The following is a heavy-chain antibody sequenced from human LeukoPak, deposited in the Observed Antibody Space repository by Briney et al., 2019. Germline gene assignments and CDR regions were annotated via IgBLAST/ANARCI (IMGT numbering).Heavy chain of an antibody. CDR2: IYYSGST. CDR3: ARYSSGWYVYY. D-gene: IGHD6-19*01. J-gene: IGHJ4*02. V-gene: IGHV4-59*12. CDR1: GGSISNYY. Sequence: SETLSLTCTVSGGSISNYYWSWIRQPPGQGLEWIGYIYYSGSTNYNPSLKSRVTISVDPSKNQLSLKLSSVTAADTAVYYCARYSSGWYVYYWGQGTLVTVSS.